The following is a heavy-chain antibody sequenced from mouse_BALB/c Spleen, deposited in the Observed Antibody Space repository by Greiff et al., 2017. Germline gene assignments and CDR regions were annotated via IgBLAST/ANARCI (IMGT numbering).Heavy chain of an antibody. Sequence: VQLQQPGAELVKPGASVKMSCKASGYTFTSYWMHWVKQRPGQGLEWIGTIDPSDSYTSYNQKFKGKATLTVDTSSSTAYMQLSSLTSEDSAVYYCTKGYGNWYFDVWGAGTTVTASS. V-gene: IGHV1S127*01. CDR1: GYTFTSYW. D-gene: IGHD2-1*01. J-gene: IGHJ1*01. CDR2: IDPSDSYT. CDR3: TKGYGNWYFDV.